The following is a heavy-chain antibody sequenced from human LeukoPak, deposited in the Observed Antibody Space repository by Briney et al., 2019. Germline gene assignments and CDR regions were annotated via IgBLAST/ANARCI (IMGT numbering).Heavy chain of an antibody. J-gene: IGHJ6*04. CDR2: ISYDGSNK. CDR1: GFTFSSYA. V-gene: IGHV3-30*04. CDR3: ARDSRGDLLWFGEPTYGMDV. Sequence: PGRSLRLSCAASGFTFSSYAMHWVRQAPGKGLEWVAVISYDGSNKYYADSVKGRFTISRDNSKNTLYLQMNRLRAEDTAVYYCARDSRGDLLWFGEPTYGMDVWGKGTTVSVSS. D-gene: IGHD3-10*01.